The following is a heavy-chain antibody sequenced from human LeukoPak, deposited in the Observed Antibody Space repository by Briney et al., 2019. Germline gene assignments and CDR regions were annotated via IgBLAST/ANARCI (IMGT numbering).Heavy chain of an antibody. CDR2: MNPNSGNT. V-gene: IGHV1-8*02. J-gene: IGHJ4*02. CDR3: AREGLAVAGTVL. Sequence: GASVKVSCKASGYTFTSYDINWVRQATGQGLEWMGWMNPNSGNTGYAQKFQGRVTMTRDTSISTAYMELSRLRSDDTAVYYCAREGLAVAGTVLWGQGTLVTVSS. CDR1: GYTFTSYD. D-gene: IGHD6-19*01.